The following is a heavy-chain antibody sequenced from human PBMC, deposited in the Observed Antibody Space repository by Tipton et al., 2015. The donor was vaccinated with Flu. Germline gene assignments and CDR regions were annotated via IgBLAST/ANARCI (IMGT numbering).Heavy chain of an antibody. D-gene: IGHD3-10*01. V-gene: IGHV4-38-2*01. CDR1: GDSVGSLYY. CDR3: VRLTYYYGSGTSDF. J-gene: IGHJ4*02. CDR2: IHKTGST. Sequence: TLSLTCSVSGDSVGSLYYWGWIRQPPGKGLEWIGNIHKTGSTYYNPSLTSRVTISVDTSKNQFSLRLTSVTAADTAVYYCVRLTYYYGSGTSDFWGQGTLVTVSS.